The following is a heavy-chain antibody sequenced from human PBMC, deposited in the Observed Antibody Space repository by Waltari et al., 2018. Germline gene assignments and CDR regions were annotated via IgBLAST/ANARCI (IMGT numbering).Heavy chain of an antibody. D-gene: IGHD6-6*01. Sequence: EVQLVESGGGLVQPGRSLRLSCAASGFTFDDYAMHWVRQAPGKGLEWVSGISWNSGSIGYADSVKGRFTISRDNAKNSLYLQMNSLRAEDTALYYCAKEGPSIAARPAPGGPKYYMDVWGKGTTVTVSS. CDR1: GFTFDDYA. CDR2: ISWNSGSI. V-gene: IGHV3-9*01. CDR3: AKEGPSIAARPAPGGPKYYMDV. J-gene: IGHJ6*03.